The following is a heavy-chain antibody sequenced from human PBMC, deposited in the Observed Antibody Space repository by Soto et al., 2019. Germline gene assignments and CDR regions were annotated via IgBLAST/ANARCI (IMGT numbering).Heavy chain of an antibody. Sequence: QLQLQESGSGLVKPSQTLSLTCTVSGGSISSGGYSWNWIRQAPGQGLEWIGYIYHSGYTLYNPSLKGRVTISADKSKNHFDLNLASVTAADTAVYYCARDQLEGNWFDPWGQGTLVTVSS. J-gene: IGHJ5*02. V-gene: IGHV4-30-2*01. CDR3: ARDQLEGNWFDP. CDR2: IYHSGYT. D-gene: IGHD1-1*01. CDR1: GGSISSGGYS.